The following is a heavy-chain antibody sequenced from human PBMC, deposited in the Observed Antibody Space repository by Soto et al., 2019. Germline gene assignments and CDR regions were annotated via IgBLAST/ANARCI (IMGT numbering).Heavy chain of an antibody. CDR2: IYYSGST. CDR1: GGSISSSSYY. D-gene: IGHD2-2*01. J-gene: IGHJ4*02. Sequence: SETLSLTCTVSGGSISSSSYYWGWIRQPPGKGLEWIGSIYYSGSTYYNPSLKSRVTISVDTSKNQFSLKLSSVTAADTAVYYCARHDIVVVPAAPPDYFAYWGQGTLVTVSS. CDR3: ARHDIVVVPAAPPDYFAY. V-gene: IGHV4-39*01.